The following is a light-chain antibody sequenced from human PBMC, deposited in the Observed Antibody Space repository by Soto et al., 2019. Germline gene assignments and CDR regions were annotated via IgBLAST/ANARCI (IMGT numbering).Light chain of an antibody. J-gene: IGKJ4*01. CDR2: DAS. CDR3: MQSRQAVA. Sequence: DIQMTQSPSSLSASVGDRVTITCQASQDFSNYLNWYQQKPGKAPKLLIYDASNLETGVPSRFSGSGSGTDFTLKISRVEADDVGVYYCMQSRQAVAFGGGTKVDIK. V-gene: IGKV1-33*01. CDR1: QDFSNY.